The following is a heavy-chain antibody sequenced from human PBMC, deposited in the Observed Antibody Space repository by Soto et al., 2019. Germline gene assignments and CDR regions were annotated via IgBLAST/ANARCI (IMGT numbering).Heavy chain of an antibody. V-gene: IGHV3-74*01. CDR2: INSDGSSA. Sequence: HPGGSLRLSCAASGFTFSSYWMHWVRQAPGKGLVWVSRINSDGSSASYADSVKGRFTISRDNAKNTLYLQMNSLRAEDTAVYYCARHFDWFSILYYYGMDVWGQGTTVTVSS. CDR1: GFTFSSYW. J-gene: IGHJ6*02. D-gene: IGHD3-9*01. CDR3: ARHFDWFSILYYYGMDV.